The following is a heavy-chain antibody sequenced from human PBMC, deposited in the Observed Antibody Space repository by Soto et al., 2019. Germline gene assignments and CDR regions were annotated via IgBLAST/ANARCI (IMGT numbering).Heavy chain of an antibody. Sequence: EEQLLESGGGLVQPGGSLRLSCTASGFTFSLYAMSWARHTPGKGLEWVASIRGSGERTYYADSVKGRFPISKDNSQISVFLEMNSLRAEDTAEYYCAKGDWLYDNYYGMEVWGQGTSVTVSS. V-gene: IGHV3-23*01. D-gene: IGHD3-9*01. CDR2: IRGSGERT. J-gene: IGHJ6*02. CDR3: AKGDWLYDNYYGMEV. CDR1: GFTFSLYA.